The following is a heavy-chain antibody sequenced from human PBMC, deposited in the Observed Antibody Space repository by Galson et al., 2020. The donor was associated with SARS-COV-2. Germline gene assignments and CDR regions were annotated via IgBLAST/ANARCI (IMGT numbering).Heavy chain of an antibody. D-gene: IGHD3-10*01. CDR3: ARGGSGSRGH. CDR1: GFTFNNYW. CDR2: ITSDGSIT. Sequence: GGSLRLSCAASGFTFNNYWMHWVRQAPGKGLVWVSHITSDGSITPYAGSVKGRFTISRDNAKNTLYLQMNSLRAEDTAVYYCARGGSGSRGHWGQGTLVTVSS. J-gene: IGHJ4*02. V-gene: IGHV3-74*01.